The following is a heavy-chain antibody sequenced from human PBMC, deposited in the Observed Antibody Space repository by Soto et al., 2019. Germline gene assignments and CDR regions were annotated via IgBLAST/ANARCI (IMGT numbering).Heavy chain of an antibody. CDR3: AKDPAKCVAVAGTVCYFDY. CDR1: GFTFSNYP. V-gene: IGHV3-23*01. J-gene: IGHJ4*02. D-gene: IGHD6-19*01. CDR2: ISNSGGST. Sequence: EVQLLESGGGLVQPGGSLRLSCAASGFTFSNYPMRWVRQAPGKGLEWVSTISNSGGSTYYADSVKGRFTISRDNSENTLYLQMNSLRAEDTAVYYCAKDPAKCVAVAGTVCYFDYWGQGILVTVSS.